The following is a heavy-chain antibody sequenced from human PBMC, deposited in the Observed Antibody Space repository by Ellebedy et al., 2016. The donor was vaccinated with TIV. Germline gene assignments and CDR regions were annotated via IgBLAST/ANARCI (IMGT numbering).Heavy chain of an antibody. J-gene: IGHJ5*02. CDR2: IHQIATT. Sequence: MPSETLSLTCIVSGGPFSWGWIRQPPGKGLEWIGTIHQIATTYYNPSLKSRVTISLDTSINQFSLNLGAVTAADTAVYYCVRGGFQLVEYNWFGPWGQGILVTVSS. D-gene: IGHD1-26*01. CDR3: VRGGFQLVEYNWFGP. CDR1: GGPFS. V-gene: IGHV4-39*07.